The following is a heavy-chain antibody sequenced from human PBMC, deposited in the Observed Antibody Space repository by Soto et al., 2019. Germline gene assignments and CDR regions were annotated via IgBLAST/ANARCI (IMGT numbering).Heavy chain of an antibody. V-gene: IGHV4-31*03. CDR1: GGPISSGSYS. CDR3: ARSPGVEWLFYNFDY. D-gene: IGHD3-3*01. Sequence: SETLSRTCTVSGGPISSGSYSWGWSRQHPGKGLEWIGYIYYSGSTYYSPSLKSRVTISVDTSKNQFSLKLSSVTAADTAVYYCARSPGVEWLFYNFDYWGQGTLVTVSS. CDR2: IYYSGST. J-gene: IGHJ4*02.